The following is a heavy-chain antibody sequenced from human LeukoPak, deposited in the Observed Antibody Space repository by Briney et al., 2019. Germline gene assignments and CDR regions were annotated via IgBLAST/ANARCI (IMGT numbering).Heavy chain of an antibody. V-gene: IGHV4-34*01. J-gene: IGHJ4*02. Sequence: PSETLSLTCAVYGGSFIGYYWSWIRQPPGKGLEWIGEINHSGSTNYNPSLKSRVTISVDTSKNQFSLKLSSVTAADTAVYYCARAYSSSWWGASGYWGQGTLVTVSS. CDR3: ARAYSSSWWGASGY. D-gene: IGHD6-13*01. CDR1: GGSFIGYY. CDR2: INHSGST.